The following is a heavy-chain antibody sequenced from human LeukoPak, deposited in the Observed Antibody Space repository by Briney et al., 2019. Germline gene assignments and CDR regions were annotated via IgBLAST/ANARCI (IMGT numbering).Heavy chain of an antibody. CDR2: IYYSGST. V-gene: IGHV4-59*01. CDR1: GGSISSYY. CDR3: ASWGSRLRYYYFYMHV. Sequence: SETLSLTCTVSGGSISSYYWSWIRQPPGKGLEWIGYIYYSGSTNYNPSLKSRVTISVDTSKNQFSLKLSSVTAADTAVYYCASWGSRLRYYYFYMHVWGKGTTVTVSS. J-gene: IGHJ6*03. D-gene: IGHD3-16*01.